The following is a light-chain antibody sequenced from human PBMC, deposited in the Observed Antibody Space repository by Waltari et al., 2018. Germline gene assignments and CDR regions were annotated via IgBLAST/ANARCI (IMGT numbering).Light chain of an antibody. Sequence: DIQMTQSPSTLSASVGDRVTITCRASQSISNYLAWYQQKPGKAPKLLIYKASSLESGVPSRYSGSGSGKEFTLTISSLQPDDFATYYCQQYNSYSTFGQGTKVEIK. CDR1: QSISNY. J-gene: IGKJ1*01. CDR3: QQYNSYST. V-gene: IGKV1-5*03. CDR2: KAS.